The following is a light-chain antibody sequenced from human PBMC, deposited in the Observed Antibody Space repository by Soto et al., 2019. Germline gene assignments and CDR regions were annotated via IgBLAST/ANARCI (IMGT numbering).Light chain of an antibody. Sequence: SVLTQRPSVSGAPGQRVSISCTGSSSNIGAGYDVHWYQQLPGTAPKLLIYGKSSRPSGVPDRFSGSKSGTSASLAITGLQAEDESDYYCQSFDSSLSGYVFGTGTKVTVL. V-gene: IGLV1-40*01. CDR2: GKS. CDR1: SSNIGAGYD. J-gene: IGLJ1*01. CDR3: QSFDSSLSGYV.